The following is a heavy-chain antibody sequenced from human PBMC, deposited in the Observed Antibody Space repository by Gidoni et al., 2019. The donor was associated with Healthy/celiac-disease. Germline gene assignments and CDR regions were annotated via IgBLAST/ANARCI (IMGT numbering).Heavy chain of an antibody. D-gene: IGHD3-22*01. Sequence: EVQLLESGGGLVQPGGSLRLCCAASGLPFSSYSMSWFRQAPGKGLELVSAISCSGGSTYYADSVKGRFTISRDNSKNTLYLQMNSLRAEDTAVYYCAKDMGVVVIYYFDYWGQETLVTVSS. CDR2: ISCSGGST. CDR3: AKDMGVVVIYYFDY. CDR1: GLPFSSYS. J-gene: IGHJ4*02. V-gene: IGHV3-23*01.